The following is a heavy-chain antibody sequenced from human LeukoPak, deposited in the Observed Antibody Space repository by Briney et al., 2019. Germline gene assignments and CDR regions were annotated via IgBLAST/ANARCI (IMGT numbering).Heavy chain of an antibody. CDR1: GFTFSSYS. J-gene: IGHJ4*02. Sequence: GGSLRLSCAASGFTFSSYSMNWVRQAPGKGLEWVSYISSSSSTIYYADSVKGRFTISRDNAKNSLYLQMNSLRAEDTAVYYCARVGYDFWSGYYSSYLDYWGQGTLVTVSS. D-gene: IGHD3-3*01. CDR2: ISSSSSTI. CDR3: ARVGYDFWSGYYSSYLDY. V-gene: IGHV3-48*04.